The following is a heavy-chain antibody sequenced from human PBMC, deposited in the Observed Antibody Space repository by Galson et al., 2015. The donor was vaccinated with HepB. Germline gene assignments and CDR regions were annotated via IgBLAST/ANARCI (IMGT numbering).Heavy chain of an antibody. D-gene: IGHD2-15*01. Sequence: SLRLSCAASGFTFSDYYMSWVRQAPGKGLEWVSDISSSGSKIYYADSVKGRFTISRDNAKNSLYLQMNILRAEVTAVYYCATYCSGGSCYSAAFDIWGQGTLVTVSS. CDR3: ATYCSGGSCYSAAFDI. CDR1: GFTFSDYY. J-gene: IGHJ3*02. CDR2: ISSSGSKI. V-gene: IGHV3-11*01.